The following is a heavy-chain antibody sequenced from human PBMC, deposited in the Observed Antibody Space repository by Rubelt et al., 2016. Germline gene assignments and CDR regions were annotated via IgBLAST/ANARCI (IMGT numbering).Heavy chain of an antibody. D-gene: IGHD6-13*01. CDR2: IFHTGNT. J-gene: IGHJ5*02. CDR1: GGSISNSNYH. V-gene: IGHV4-39*07. CDR3: ARDGMTATGGWSDP. Sequence: QLQLQESGPGLVKPSETLSLTCTVSGGSISNSNYHWGWIRQPPGKGLEWIGSIFHTGNTYYNPSLQSRVTISGDTSKNQFSRKLTSLTAADTAMYFCARDGMTATGGWSDPGGQGTLVTVSS.